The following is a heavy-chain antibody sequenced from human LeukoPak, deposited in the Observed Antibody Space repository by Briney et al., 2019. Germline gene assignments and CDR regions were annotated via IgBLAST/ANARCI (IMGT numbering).Heavy chain of an antibody. D-gene: IGHD5-24*01. CDR3: ARRRDGYDANAFDM. CDR1: GGSISSYY. Sequence: PSETLSLTCTVSGGSISSYYWSWIRQPPGKALEWIGYISYTGSTNYNPSLKSRVTISVDTSKNHLSLRLNSVTAADTAVYYCARRRDGYDANAFDMWGQGTMVTVSS. J-gene: IGHJ3*02. CDR2: ISYTGST. V-gene: IGHV4-59*01.